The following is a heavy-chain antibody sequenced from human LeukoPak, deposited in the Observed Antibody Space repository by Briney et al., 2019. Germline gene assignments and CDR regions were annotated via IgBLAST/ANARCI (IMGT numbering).Heavy chain of an antibody. Sequence: GASLKVSCKASGYTFTGYYMHWVRQATGQGLEWMGWINPNSGGTNYAQKFQGRVTMTRDTSISTAYMELSRLRSDDTAVYYCARGVKDIVGVPAIDYWGQGTLVTVSS. CDR1: GYTFTGYY. J-gene: IGHJ4*02. CDR2: INPNSGGT. V-gene: IGHV1-2*02. D-gene: IGHD2-2*01. CDR3: ARGVKDIVGVPAIDY.